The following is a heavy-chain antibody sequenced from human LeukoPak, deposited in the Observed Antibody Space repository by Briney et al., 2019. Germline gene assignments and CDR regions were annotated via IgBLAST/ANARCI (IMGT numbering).Heavy chain of an antibody. CDR3: ARVSPLRYFDWFRAAWYYYYYMDV. D-gene: IGHD3-9*01. Sequence: GASVKVSCKASGYTFNGYYKHWVRQAPGQGLEWMGWINPNSGGTNYAQKFQGRVTMTRDTSISTAYMELSRLRSDDTAVYYCARVSPLRYFDWFRAAWYYYYYMDVWGKGTTVTISS. CDR2: INPNSGGT. V-gene: IGHV1-2*02. J-gene: IGHJ6*03. CDR1: GYTFNGYY.